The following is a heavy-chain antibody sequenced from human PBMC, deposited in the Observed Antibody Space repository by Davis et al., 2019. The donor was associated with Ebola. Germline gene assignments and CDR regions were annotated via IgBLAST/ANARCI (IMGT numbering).Heavy chain of an antibody. D-gene: IGHD3-10*01. J-gene: IGHJ5*02. CDR1: GYTFTSYG. CDR3: ATTYYYGSGRPYSWFDP. CDR2: ISAYNGNT. V-gene: IGHV1-18*01. Sequence: ASVKVSCKASGYTFTSYGISWVRQAPGQGLEWMGWISAYNGNTNYAQKLQGRVTITRDTSASTAYMELSSLRSEDTAVYYCATTYYYGSGRPYSWFDPWGQGTLVTVSS.